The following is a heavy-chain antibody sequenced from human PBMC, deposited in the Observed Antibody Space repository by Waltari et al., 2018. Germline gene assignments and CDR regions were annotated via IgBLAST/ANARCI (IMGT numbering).Heavy chain of an antibody. V-gene: IGHV3-30*02. J-gene: IGHJ2*01. Sequence: QVHLVESGGAVVQPGGSLRLSCAASGFTFSSYGMHWVRQAPGKGLEWVAFIRNDGSNKYYADSVKGRFTISRDNSKNTLYLEMNSLRPDDTAVYYCAKDGRYSWSYNTLGWYFDLWGRGTLVTVSS. CDR2: IRNDGSNK. D-gene: IGHD1-26*01. CDR1: GFTFSSYG. CDR3: AKDGRYSWSYNTLGWYFDL.